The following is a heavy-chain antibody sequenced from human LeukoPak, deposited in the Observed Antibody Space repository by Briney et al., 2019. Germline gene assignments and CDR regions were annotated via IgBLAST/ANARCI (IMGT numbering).Heavy chain of an antibody. D-gene: IGHD3-22*01. V-gene: IGHV4-59*01. J-gene: IGHJ6*02. Sequence: SETLSLTCTVSGGSISSYYWSWIRQPPGKGLEWIGYIYYSGSTNYNPSLKSRVTISVATSKNQLSLKLSSVTAADTAVYYCARDRNYYGPPYYYGMDVWGQGTTVTVSS. CDR2: IYYSGST. CDR1: GGSISSYY. CDR3: ARDRNYYGPPYYYGMDV.